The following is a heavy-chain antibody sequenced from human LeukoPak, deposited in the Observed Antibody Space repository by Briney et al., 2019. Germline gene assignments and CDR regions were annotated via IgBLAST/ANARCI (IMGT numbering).Heavy chain of an antibody. CDR2: IYTSGTT. CDR1: GGSISSYY. Sequence: SETLSLTCTVSGGSISSYYWSWIRQPAGKGLEWIGRIYTSGTTHYNPSLKSRVTMSVDTSKNQFSPKLSSVTAADTAVYYCAREELGRYYYDSSGYFIWGQGTLVTVSS. CDR3: AREELGRYYYDSSGYFI. J-gene: IGHJ4*02. V-gene: IGHV4-4*07. D-gene: IGHD3-22*01.